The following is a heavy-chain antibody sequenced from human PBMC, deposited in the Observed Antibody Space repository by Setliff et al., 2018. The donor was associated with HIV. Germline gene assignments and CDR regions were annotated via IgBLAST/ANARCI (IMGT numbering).Heavy chain of an antibody. J-gene: IGHJ3*02. V-gene: IGHV1-18*01. D-gene: IGHD1-26*01. CDR1: GYTFTSYG. CDR3: ARDPQPWLVGPEDAFDI. Sequence: ASVKVSCKASGYTFTSYGINWVRQAPGQGLEWMGWISAYNGDTHYAQKLQGRVTMTTDTSTTTAYMELRSLRSDDTAVYYCARDPQPWLVGPEDAFDIWGQGTMVTVSS. CDR2: ISAYNGDT.